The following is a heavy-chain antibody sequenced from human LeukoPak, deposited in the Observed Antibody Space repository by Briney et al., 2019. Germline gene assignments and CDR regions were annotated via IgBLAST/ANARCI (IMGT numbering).Heavy chain of an antibody. V-gene: IGHV3-48*03. CDR2: IRSTGSII. CDR1: GFTFSSYE. CDR3: ARVNDYGGNDDAFDI. D-gene: IGHD4-23*01. Sequence: PGGSLRLSCVASGFTFSSYEMNWVRQAPGKGLEWVSYIRSTGSIIFCADSVKGRFTISRDNAKNSLYLQMNSLRAEDTALYYCARVNDYGGNDDAFDIWGQGTMVTVSS. J-gene: IGHJ3*02.